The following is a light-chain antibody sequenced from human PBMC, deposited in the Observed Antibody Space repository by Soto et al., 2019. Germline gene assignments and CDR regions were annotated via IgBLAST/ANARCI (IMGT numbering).Light chain of an antibody. V-gene: IGKV3-20*01. CDR2: GVS. CDR1: QSVNSNY. Sequence: EIVLTQSPGTLSLSPGERATLSCMASQSVNSNYLAWHQQKPGQAPRLLIYGVSSRATGIPDRFSGSGSGTDFTLTISRLEPEDFAVYYCQQYGSSPITFGQGTRLEIK. CDR3: QQYGSSPIT. J-gene: IGKJ5*01.